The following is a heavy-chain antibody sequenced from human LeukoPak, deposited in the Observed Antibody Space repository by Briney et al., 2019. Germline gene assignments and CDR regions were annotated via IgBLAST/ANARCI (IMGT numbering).Heavy chain of an antibody. J-gene: IGHJ3*02. Sequence: GASVKVSCKASGYTFTSYGISWVRQAPGQGLEWMGRIIPILGIANYAQKFQGRVTITADKSTSTAYMELSSLRSEDTAVYYCARVVGSYYYDSSEAFDIWGQGTMVTVSS. CDR3: ARVVGSYYYDSSEAFDI. V-gene: IGHV1-69*04. CDR1: GYTFTSYG. CDR2: IIPILGIA. D-gene: IGHD3-22*01.